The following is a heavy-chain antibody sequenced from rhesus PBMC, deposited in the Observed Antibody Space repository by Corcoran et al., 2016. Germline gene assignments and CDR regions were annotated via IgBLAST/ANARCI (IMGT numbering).Heavy chain of an antibody. Sequence: QVQLQESGPGLVKPSETLSLTCAVSGYSISSGYGWSWIRQPPGKGLEWIGYISYRGTGYHTPAFKSRFTIAIDTSKNQFSLKLSSVTAADTAVYYCARGYSSGWPYFDYWGQGVVVTVSS. V-gene: IGHV4-127*01. CDR3: ARGYSSGWPYFDY. CDR1: GYSISSGYG. J-gene: IGHJ4*01. D-gene: IGHD6-31*01. CDR2: ISYRGTG.